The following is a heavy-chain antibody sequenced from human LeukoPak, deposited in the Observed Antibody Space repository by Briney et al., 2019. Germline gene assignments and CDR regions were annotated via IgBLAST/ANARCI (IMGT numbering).Heavy chain of an antibody. V-gene: IGHV1-2*02. Sequence: ASVKVSCKASGYTFTDYYIHWLRQAPGQGPEWMGWISANIGGTNYAQKFRGRVTMTKDTSISTAYMELSGLTSDDTAVYYCARDGSFDYWGQGTLVTVSS. J-gene: IGHJ4*02. CDR2: ISANIGGT. D-gene: IGHD5-12*01. CDR1: GYTFTDYY. CDR3: ARDGSFDY.